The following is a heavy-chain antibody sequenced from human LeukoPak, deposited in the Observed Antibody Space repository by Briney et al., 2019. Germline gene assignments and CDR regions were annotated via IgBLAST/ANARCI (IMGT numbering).Heavy chain of an antibody. CDR3: ARVAKYYYGSETYYFFEH. J-gene: IGHJ4*02. D-gene: IGHD3-10*01. CDR1: GFPFTTYW. V-gene: IGHV3-7*01. Sequence: GGSLRLSCAASGFPFTTYWMTWVRQAPGKGLEWVANINQDGSEKYFVDSVKGRFTISRDNAKNFLYLQMNSLRVEDTAVYYCARVAKYYYGSETYYFFEHWGQGTPVTASS. CDR2: INQDGSEK.